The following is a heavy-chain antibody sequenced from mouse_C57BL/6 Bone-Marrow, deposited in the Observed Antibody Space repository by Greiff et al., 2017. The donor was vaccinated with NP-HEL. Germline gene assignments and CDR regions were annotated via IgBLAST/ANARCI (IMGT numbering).Heavy chain of an antibody. CDR1: GYTFTSYW. D-gene: IGHD1-1*01. J-gene: IGHJ3*01. Sequence: VQLQQSGTVLARPGASVKMSCKTSGYTFTSYWMHWVKQRPGQGLEWIGAIYPGNSDTSYNQKFKGKAKLTAVASASTAYMELSSRTNEDSAVYYYTREGIYYGSTFAYWGQGTLVTVSA. CDR3: TREGIYYGSTFAY. V-gene: IGHV1-5*01. CDR2: IYPGNSDT.